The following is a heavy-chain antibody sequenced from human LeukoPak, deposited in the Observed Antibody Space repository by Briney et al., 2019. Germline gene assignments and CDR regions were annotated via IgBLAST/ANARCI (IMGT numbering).Heavy chain of an antibody. J-gene: IGHJ3*02. CDR2: ISSSTGDI. CDR1: GFTFSAHA. CDR3: ARDNLPYTTGWNGASDM. D-gene: IGHD1-1*01. Sequence: PGGSLRLSCAASGFTFSAHAMSWVRQAPGMGLEWISYISSSTGDIYYADSVKGRFTISRDNAKNSLFLQLNSLRHEDTGTYYCARDNLPYTTGWNGASDMWGQGTMVTVSS. V-gene: IGHV3-48*02.